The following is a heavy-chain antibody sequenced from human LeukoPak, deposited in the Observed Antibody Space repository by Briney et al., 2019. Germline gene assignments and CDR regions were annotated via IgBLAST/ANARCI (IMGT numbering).Heavy chain of an antibody. Sequence: GASVKVSCKAAGYTLTGYYMHWVRQAPGQGLEWMGWINPNSGGTSYAQKLQGRVTMTRDTSISTAYMELSRLRSDDTAVYYCARGRCSSRSCYLFDYWGQGTLVTVSS. V-gene: IGHV1-2*02. CDR3: ARGRCSSRSCYLFDY. CDR1: GYTLTGYY. J-gene: IGHJ4*02. D-gene: IGHD2-2*01. CDR2: INPNSGGT.